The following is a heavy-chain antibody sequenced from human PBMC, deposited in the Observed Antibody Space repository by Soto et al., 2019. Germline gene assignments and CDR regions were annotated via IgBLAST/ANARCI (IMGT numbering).Heavy chain of an antibody. CDR1: EFTFGDFA. D-gene: IGHD3-22*01. V-gene: IGHV3-49*03. J-gene: IGHJ1*01. CDR3: SRPRLRSGYYPGPFQH. Sequence: PGGSLRLSCTASEFTFGDFAMTWFRQAPGKGLECVGFIRSKAYGGTTEYAASVRGRFTISRDDSNSIAYLQMNSLETEDTAVYYCSRPRLRSGYYPGPFQHWGQGTLVTVSS. CDR2: IRSKAYGGTT.